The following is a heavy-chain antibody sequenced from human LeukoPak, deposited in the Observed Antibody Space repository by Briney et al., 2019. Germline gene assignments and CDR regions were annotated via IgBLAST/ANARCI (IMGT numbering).Heavy chain of an antibody. Sequence: GGSLRLSCAASGFSISSYSMNWVRQAAGKGLEWVSAISGSGGSTYYADSVKGRFAISRDNSKNTLYLQMNSLRAEDTAVYFCARDPNGDYIGTFDMWGRGTMVSVSS. CDR1: GFSISSYS. D-gene: IGHD4-17*01. CDR3: ARDPNGDYIGTFDM. CDR2: ISGSGGST. V-gene: IGHV3-23*01. J-gene: IGHJ3*02.